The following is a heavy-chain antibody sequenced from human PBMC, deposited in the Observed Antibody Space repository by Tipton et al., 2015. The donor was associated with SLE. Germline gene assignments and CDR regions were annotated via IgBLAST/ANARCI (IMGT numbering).Heavy chain of an antibody. CDR1: GGSISSHY. J-gene: IGHJ4*02. Sequence: TLSPTCTVSGGSISSHYWSWIRQPPGKGLEWIGYIYYSGSTNHNPSLKSRVTISVDTSKNQFSLKLSPVTAADTAVYYCARVGCSGGSCYVDYWGQGTLVTVSS. V-gene: IGHV4-59*11. CDR3: ARVGCSGGSCYVDY. D-gene: IGHD2-15*01. CDR2: IYYSGST.